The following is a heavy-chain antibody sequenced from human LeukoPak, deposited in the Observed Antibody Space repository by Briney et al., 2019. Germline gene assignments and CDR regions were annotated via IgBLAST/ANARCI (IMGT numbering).Heavy chain of an antibody. CDR2: IIPIFGTA. CDR3: ARVVGRPSLYYGMDV. D-gene: IGHD3-16*01. J-gene: IGHJ6*02. V-gene: IGHV1-69*13. Sequence: GASVKVSCKASGGTFSSYAISWVRQAPGQGLEWMGGIIPIFGTANYAQKFQGRVTITADESTSTAYMELSSLRSEDTVVYYCARVVGRPSLYYGMDVWGQGTTVTVSS. CDR1: GGTFSSYA.